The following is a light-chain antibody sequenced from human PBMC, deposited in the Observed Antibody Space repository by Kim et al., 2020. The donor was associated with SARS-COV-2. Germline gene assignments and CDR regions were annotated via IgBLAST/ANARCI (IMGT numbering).Light chain of an antibody. Sequence: GQSYTIASTGTSRDISHYNYVSWYQQCPGKAPKLIIYEVTKLPSGVPNRFSGSKSGNTASLTVSGLQADDEADYYCSSYGGNQDLVFGGGTQLTVL. J-gene: IGLJ2*01. V-gene: IGLV2-8*01. CDR1: SRDISHYNY. CDR3: SSYGGNQDLV. CDR2: EVT.